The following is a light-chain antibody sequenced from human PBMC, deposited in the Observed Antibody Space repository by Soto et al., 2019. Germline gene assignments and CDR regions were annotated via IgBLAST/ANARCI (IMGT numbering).Light chain of an antibody. CDR2: DAS. J-gene: IGKJ4*01. CDR1: QDIINY. CDR3: QQYDNLPLT. Sequence: DIQMTQSPSSLSASVGDRVTITCQASQDIINYLNWYQQKPGKAPKLLIYDASNLETGVPSRFSGSGSGTDFTFTISSLQHEDIATYYCQQYDNLPLTFGGGTKVEIK. V-gene: IGKV1-33*01.